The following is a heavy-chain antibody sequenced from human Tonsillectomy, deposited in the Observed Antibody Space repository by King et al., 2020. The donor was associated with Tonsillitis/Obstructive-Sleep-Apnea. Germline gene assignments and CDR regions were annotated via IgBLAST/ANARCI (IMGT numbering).Heavy chain of an antibody. Sequence: VQLQESGPGLVKPSETLSLTCTVSGGSISSYYWSWIRQPPGKGLEWIGYIYYSGSTNYNPSLKSRVTISVDTSKNQFSLKLSSVTAADTVVYYCARHDSGYGDAFDIWGQGTMVTVSS. CDR3: ARHDSGYGDAFDI. J-gene: IGHJ3*02. V-gene: IGHV4-59*08. CDR1: GGSISSYY. CDR2: IYYSGST. D-gene: IGHD1-1*01.